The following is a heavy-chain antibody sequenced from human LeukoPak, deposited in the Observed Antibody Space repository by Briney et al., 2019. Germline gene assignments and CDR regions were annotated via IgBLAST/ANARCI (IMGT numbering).Heavy chain of an antibody. CDR2: INPNSGGT. Sequence: ASVKVSCKASGYTFTGYYMHWVRQAPGQGLEWMGWINPNSGGTNYAQKFQGRVTMTRDTSISTAYMELSRLRSDDTAVYYCARTRAGFWSGYYGMDVWGQGTTVTVS. V-gene: IGHV1-2*02. CDR1: GYTFTGYY. D-gene: IGHD3-3*01. CDR3: ARTRAGFWSGYYGMDV. J-gene: IGHJ6*02.